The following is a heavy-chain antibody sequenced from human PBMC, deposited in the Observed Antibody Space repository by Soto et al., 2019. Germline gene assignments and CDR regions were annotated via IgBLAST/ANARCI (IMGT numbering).Heavy chain of an antibody. CDR1: GGSISDYY. D-gene: IGHD5-12*01. J-gene: IGHJ4*02. V-gene: IGHV4-59*01. Sequence: PSETLSLTCSVSGGSISDYYWSWIRQSPGKGLEYIAYSSYGGITNLNAALNGRVTMSSDTSKNQFSLKATSLTAADTAVYYCARARKAKYSTGGFDSWGQGTLVTVSS. CDR3: ARARKAKYSTGGFDS. CDR2: SSYGGIT.